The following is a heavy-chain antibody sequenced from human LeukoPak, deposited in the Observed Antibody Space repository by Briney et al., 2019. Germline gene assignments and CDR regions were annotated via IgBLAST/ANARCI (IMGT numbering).Heavy chain of an antibody. CDR1: GGSFSGYF. CDR3: ARGGGNSLDY. J-gene: IGHJ4*02. V-gene: IGHV4-34*01. Sequence: PSETLSLTCAVYGGSFSGYFWAWIRQPPGKGLEWIGEINHSGRTNCNPSLKSRVTTLVDTSKNQFSLKLSSVTAADTAVYYCARGGGNSLDYWGQGTLVTVSS. CDR2: INHSGRT. D-gene: IGHD2/OR15-2a*01.